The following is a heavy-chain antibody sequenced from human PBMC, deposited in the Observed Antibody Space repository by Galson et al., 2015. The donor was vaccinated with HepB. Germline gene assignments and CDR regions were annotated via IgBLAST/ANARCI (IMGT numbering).Heavy chain of an antibody. CDR3: ARRISWGTGGSHYGMDV. Sequence: SLRLSCAASGLTFGPYSMNWVRQAPGKGLEWVSSVSSSSDYRFYADSVRGRFTISRDNAKNSLYLQMNSLRVEDTGVYYCARRISWGTGGSHYGMDVWGQGTTVTVSS. CDR2: VSSSSDYR. CDR1: GLTFGPYS. D-gene: IGHD3-16*01. V-gene: IGHV3-21*06. J-gene: IGHJ6*02.